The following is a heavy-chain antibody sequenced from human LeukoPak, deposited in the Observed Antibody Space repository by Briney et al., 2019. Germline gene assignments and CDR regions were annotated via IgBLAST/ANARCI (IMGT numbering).Heavy chain of an antibody. J-gene: IGHJ4*02. CDR2: ISGSGGIT. CDR1: GFTFSSFD. CDR3: AKVTYYFGSGTYHFPDY. V-gene: IGHV3-23*01. Sequence: GGSLRLSCAASGFTFSSFDMSWVRQAPGKGLEWVSTISGSGGITYYADSVKGRFTISRVNSKSTLSLQMNGLRADDTAIYYCAKVTYYFGSGTYHFPDYWGQGILVTVSS. D-gene: IGHD3-10*01.